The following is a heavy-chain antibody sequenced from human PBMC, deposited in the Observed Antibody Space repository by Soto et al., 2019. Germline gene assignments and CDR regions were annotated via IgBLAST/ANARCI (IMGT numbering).Heavy chain of an antibody. CDR3: TPHDWFDP. D-gene: IGHD2-15*01. J-gene: IGHJ5*02. V-gene: IGHV3-66*01. CDR2: IYSGGNT. CDR1: EFTVSSNS. Sequence: EVQLVESGGGLVQPGGSLRLSCAASEFTVSSNSMNWVRQAPGKGLEWVSVIYSGGNTYYADSVKGRFTISRDNSKNTVYLQMNSLRAEDTAVYYCTPHDWFDPWGQGTLVTVSS.